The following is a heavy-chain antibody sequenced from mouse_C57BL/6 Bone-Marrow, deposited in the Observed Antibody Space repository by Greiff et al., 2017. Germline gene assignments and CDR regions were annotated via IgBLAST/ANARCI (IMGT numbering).Heavy chain of an antibody. V-gene: IGHV1-18*01. CDR1: GYTFTDYN. Sequence: EVKLQESGPELVKPGASVKIPCKASGYTFTDYNMDWVKQSHGKSLEWIGDINPNNGGTIYNQKFKGKATLTVDKSSSTAYMELRSLTSEDTAVYYCAREDDAMDYWGQGTSVTGSS. CDR3: AREDDAMDY. J-gene: IGHJ4*01. CDR2: INPNNGGT.